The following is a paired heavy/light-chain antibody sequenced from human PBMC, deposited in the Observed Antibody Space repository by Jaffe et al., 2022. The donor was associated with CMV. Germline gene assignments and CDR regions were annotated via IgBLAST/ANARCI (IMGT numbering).Light chain of an antibody. V-gene: IGKV4-1*01. CDR2: WAS. J-gene: IGKJ2*01. Sequence: DIVMTQSPDSLAVSLGERATINCKSSQTVSYSSNNKNYLAWFQQKPGQPPKLLIYWASTRESGVPDRFSGSGSGTDFTLTISSLQAEDVAVYYCQQYYNTPYTFGQGTKLEIK. CDR3: QQYYNTPYT. CDR1: QTVSYSSNNKNY.
Heavy chain of an antibody. CDR3: AREGCSTTTCKTPTGDYYYYMDV. J-gene: IGHJ6*03. CDR1: GFSFSSFE. Sequence: EVQLVESGGGLVQPGGSLRLSCAASGFSFSSFEMNWVRQAPGKGLEWVSYISSGGTTIYYSDSVKGRFTISRDNARNSLYLQMNSLRAEDTAVYYCAREGCSTTTCKTPTGDYYYYMDVWGKGTTVTVSS. D-gene: IGHD2-2*01. V-gene: IGHV3-48*03. CDR2: ISSGGTTI.